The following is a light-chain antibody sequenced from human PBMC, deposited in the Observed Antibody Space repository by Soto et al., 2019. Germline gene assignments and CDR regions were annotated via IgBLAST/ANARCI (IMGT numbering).Light chain of an antibody. CDR2: GAS. CDR1: QSVSSSY. Sequence: EIVLTQSPGTLSLSPGERATLSCRASQSVSSSYLAWYQQKPGQAPRLLIYGASSRATGIPDRFSGSGSGTDFTLTISRLEPEDFAVYYCHQYGSSPNTFCQGNKQEIK. V-gene: IGKV3-20*01. CDR3: HQYGSSPNT. J-gene: IGKJ2*01.